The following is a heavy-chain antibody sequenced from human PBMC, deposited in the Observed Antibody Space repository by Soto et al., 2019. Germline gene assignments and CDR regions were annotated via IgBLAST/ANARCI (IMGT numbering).Heavy chain of an antibody. CDR2: ISSSGSTI. D-gene: IGHD3-16*01. CDR1: GFTFSSYE. V-gene: IGHV3-48*03. J-gene: IGHJ6*02. Sequence: LRLSCAASGFTFSSYEMNWVRQAPGKGLEWVSYISSSGSTIYYADSVKGRFTISRDNAKNSLYLQMNSLRAEDTAVYYCARVPRRARPGWGVYYYGMDVWGQGTTVTVSS. CDR3: ARVPRRARPGWGVYYYGMDV.